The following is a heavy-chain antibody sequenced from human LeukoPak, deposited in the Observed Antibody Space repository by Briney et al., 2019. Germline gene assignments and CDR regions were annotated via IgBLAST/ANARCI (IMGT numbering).Heavy chain of an antibody. CDR3: ARGETIKGTDWYFDL. CDR1: GFTFSSYS. Sequence: GGSLRLSCAASGFTFSSYSMNWFRQAPGKGLEWVSSISSSGSYIYYADSLQGRFTISRDNAKNSLYLQMNSLRAEDTAVYYCARGETIKGTDWYFDLWGRGTLVTVSS. J-gene: IGHJ2*01. CDR2: ISSSGSYI. D-gene: IGHD5-12*01. V-gene: IGHV3-21*01.